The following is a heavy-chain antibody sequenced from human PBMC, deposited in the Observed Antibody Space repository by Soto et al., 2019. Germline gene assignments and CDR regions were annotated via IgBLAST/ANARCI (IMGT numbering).Heavy chain of an antibody. V-gene: IGHV1-18*04. CDR3: ARIAAAGPYNWFDP. CDR2: VSNRNGVT. CDR1: GYTFANFD. Sequence: ASVKVSCKTSGYTFANFDFSWVRQAPGQGLEWMGWVSNRNGVTNYAENFQGHVTISADKSISTAYLQWSSLKASDTAMYYCARIAAAGPYNWFDPWGQGTLVTVSS. D-gene: IGHD6-13*01. J-gene: IGHJ5*02.